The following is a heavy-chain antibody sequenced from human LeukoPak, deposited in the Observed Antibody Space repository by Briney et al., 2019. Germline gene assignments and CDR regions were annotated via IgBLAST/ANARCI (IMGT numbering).Heavy chain of an antibody. Sequence: SQTLSLTCAVSGGSISSGGYSWSWIRQPPGKGLEWIGYIYHSGSTYYNPSLKGRVTISVDRSKNQFSLKLSSVTAADTAVYYCARGGGYSIWFDPWGQGTLVTVSS. CDR2: IYHSGST. D-gene: IGHD4-11*01. CDR3: ARGGGYSIWFDP. V-gene: IGHV4-30-2*01. J-gene: IGHJ5*02. CDR1: GGSISSGGYS.